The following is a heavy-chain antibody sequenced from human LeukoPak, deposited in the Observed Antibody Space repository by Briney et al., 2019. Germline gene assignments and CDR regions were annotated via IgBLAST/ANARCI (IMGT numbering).Heavy chain of an antibody. CDR2: VHYSGTT. CDR3: VRVRVVIKFYYYHMDV. Sequence: SETLSLTCPVSGGSISTYYWSWIRQPPGKGLEWIGYVHYSGTTNYNPSLKSRVTISVDTSKNQYSLKVSYVTAADTAVYYCVRVRVVIKFYYYHMDVWRKGTTVTVSS. D-gene: IGHD3-3*01. CDR1: GGSISTYY. V-gene: IGHV4-59*01. J-gene: IGHJ6*03.